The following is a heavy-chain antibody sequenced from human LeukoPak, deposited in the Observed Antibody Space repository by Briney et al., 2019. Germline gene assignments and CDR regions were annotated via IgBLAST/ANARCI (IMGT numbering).Heavy chain of an antibody. J-gene: IGHJ4*02. CDR2: ISWNSGSI. CDR1: GFPFGGNA. D-gene: IGHD1-26*01. Sequence: GRSLRLSCAASGFPFGGNAMHWVRQAPGRGLEWVSAISWNSGSIGYADSVKGRFTISRDNAKNSLFLQMDSLRAEDTAFYYCAKELRDGDDSGSFFWVALDHWGQGTLVSVSS. V-gene: IGHV3-9*01. CDR3: AKELRDGDDSGSFFWVALDH.